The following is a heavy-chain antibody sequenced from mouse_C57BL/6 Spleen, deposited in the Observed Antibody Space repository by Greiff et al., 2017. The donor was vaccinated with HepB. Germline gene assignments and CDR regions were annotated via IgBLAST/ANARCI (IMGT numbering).Heavy chain of an antibody. CDR2: INYDGSST. CDR3: ARDRDYYGDFDY. CDR1: GFTFSDYY. V-gene: IGHV5-16*01. D-gene: IGHD1-1*01. Sequence: EVKLVESEGGLVQPGSSMKLSCTASGFTFSDYYMAWVRQVPEKGLEWVANINYDGSSTYYLDSLKSRFIISRDNAKNILYLQMSSLKSEDTATYYCARDRDYYGDFDYGGQGTTLTVSS. J-gene: IGHJ2*01.